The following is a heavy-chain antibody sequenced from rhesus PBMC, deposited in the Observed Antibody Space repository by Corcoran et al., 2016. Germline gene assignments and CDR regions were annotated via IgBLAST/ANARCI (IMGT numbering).Heavy chain of an antibody. V-gene: IGHV3-201*01. D-gene: IGHD4-29*01. J-gene: IGHJ4*01. Sequence: EVQLVESGGGVVQPGGSLRLSCAASGFTFDDYAIHWVRQAPGKGLEWVSGFSWSGGSTYYADSVKGPFTISRDNAKNSLYLQMGSLRAEDTALYYCAAEGDYGSSFDYWGQGVLVTVSS. CDR1: GFTFDDYA. CDR3: AAEGDYGSSFDY. CDR2: FSWSGGST.